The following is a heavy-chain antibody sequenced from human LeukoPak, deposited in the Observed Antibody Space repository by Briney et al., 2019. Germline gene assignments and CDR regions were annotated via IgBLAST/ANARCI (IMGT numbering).Heavy chain of an antibody. CDR2: INTNTGNP. V-gene: IGHV7-4-1*02. J-gene: IGHJ6*03. Sequence: GASVGVSCKASGYTFTSYGIHWVRQAPGQGLDWMGWINTNTGNPTYAQGFTGRFVFSLETSVSTSYLQITSLKAEDTAVYYCARGRGSSARLGYFYYYIDVWGQGTTVSVSS. CDR1: GYTFTSYG. D-gene: IGHD1-26*01. CDR3: ARGRGSSARLGYFYYYIDV.